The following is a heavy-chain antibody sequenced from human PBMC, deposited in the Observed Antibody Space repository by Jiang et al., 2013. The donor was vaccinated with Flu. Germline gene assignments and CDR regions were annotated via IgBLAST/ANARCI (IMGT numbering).Heavy chain of an antibody. V-gene: IGHV4-59*08. CDR2: IYYSGST. CDR3: ARHQYERNDAFDI. D-gene: IGHD1-1*01. CDR1: GGSISSYY. J-gene: IGHJ3*02. Sequence: LLKPSETLSLTCTVSGGSISSYYWSWIRQPPGKGLEWIGYIYYSGSTNYNPSLKSRVTISVDTSKNQFSLKLSSVTAADTAVYYCARHQYERNDAFDIWGQGTMVTVSS.